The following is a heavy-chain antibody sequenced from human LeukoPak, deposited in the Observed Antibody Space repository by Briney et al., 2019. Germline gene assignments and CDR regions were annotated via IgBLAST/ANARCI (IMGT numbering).Heavy chain of an antibody. Sequence: GGSLRLSCAASGFTFSSYGMHWVRQAPGKGLEWVAVISYDGSNKYYADSVKGRFTISRDNSKNTLYLQMNSLRAEDTAVYYCAKTESPTVVISAPENYGMDVWGQGTTVTVSS. V-gene: IGHV3-30*18. CDR3: AKTESPTVVISAPENYGMDV. CDR2: ISYDGSNK. CDR1: GFTFSSYG. D-gene: IGHD4-23*01. J-gene: IGHJ6*02.